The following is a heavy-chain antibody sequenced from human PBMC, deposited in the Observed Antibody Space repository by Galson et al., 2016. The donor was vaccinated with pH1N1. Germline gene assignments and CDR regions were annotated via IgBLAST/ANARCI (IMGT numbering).Heavy chain of an antibody. CDR3: ARHADTSTWGLLY. J-gene: IGHJ4*02. Sequence: TLSLTCSVSGGSISSGSYYWSWIRQPAEKGLEWIGYIYNSGSTKYNPSLKSRVTISADTSKKQFSLRLSSVTAADTAVYYCARHADTSTWGLLYWGRGILVTVSS. D-gene: IGHD7-27*01. CDR1: GGSISSGSYY. V-gene: IGHV4-61*09. CDR2: IYNSGST.